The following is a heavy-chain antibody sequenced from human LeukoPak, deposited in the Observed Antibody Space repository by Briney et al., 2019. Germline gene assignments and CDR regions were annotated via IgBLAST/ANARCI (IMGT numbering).Heavy chain of an antibody. CDR2: INVEGTTT. Sequence: GGSLRLSCAASGFSSTRFWMRWVRQAPGKGLVWVSRINVEGTTTTYADSVEGRFTISRDENTLYLQMNHLRFDDTAVYYCARGGEEPFDYLGQGSLVTVPS. D-gene: IGHD3-10*01. J-gene: IGHJ4*02. CDR3: ARGGEEPFDY. CDR1: GFSSTRFW. V-gene: IGHV3-74*03.